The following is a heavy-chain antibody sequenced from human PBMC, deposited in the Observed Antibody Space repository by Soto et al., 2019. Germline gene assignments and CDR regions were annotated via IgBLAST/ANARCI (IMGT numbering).Heavy chain of an antibody. D-gene: IGHD3-10*01. V-gene: IGHV2-5*01. CDR1: GFSLSTSGVG. Sequence: QITLKESGPTLVKPTQTLTLTCTFSGFSLSTSGVGVGWIRQPPGKALEWLALIYWNDDKRYSPSLKSRLTLTKDNSQNQVVLTMAHLGPVDTSTDYGAHRVYYYGSGSRYYYGMDVWGQGTTVTVSS. CDR3: AHRVYYYGSGSRYYYGMDV. J-gene: IGHJ6*02. CDR2: IYWNDDK.